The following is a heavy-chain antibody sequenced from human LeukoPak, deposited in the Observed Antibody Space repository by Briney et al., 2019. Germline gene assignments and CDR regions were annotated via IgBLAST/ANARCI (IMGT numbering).Heavy chain of an antibody. Sequence: SATLTLTCAASGGSFSGYYRSWIRQPPGQGLEWIGEINHNRSTNNNPSIKRRVTITVDTSTNQFSLKLMSMPAADTAAFYCAGPSALRGDSFRMAHYYYMDVWGKGTTVTVSS. D-gene: IGHD5-18*01. J-gene: IGHJ6*03. CDR2: INHNRST. CDR3: AGPSALRGDSFRMAHYYYMDV. V-gene: IGHV4-34*01. CDR1: GGSFSGYY.